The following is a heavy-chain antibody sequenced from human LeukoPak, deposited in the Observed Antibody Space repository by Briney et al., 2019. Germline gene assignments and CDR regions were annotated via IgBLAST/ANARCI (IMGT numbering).Heavy chain of an antibody. J-gene: IGHJ4*02. CDR3: AKGSSGSYYPLEFDY. Sequence: PGRSLRLSCAASGFTFDDYAMHWVRQGPGKGLEWVSGICLNSGSRGYADSVKGRFTISRDNAKNSLYRQMNSLTAEDTALYYCAKGSSGSYYPLEFDYWGQGTPVTVSS. CDR1: GFTFDDYA. CDR2: ICLNSGSR. D-gene: IGHD1-26*01. V-gene: IGHV3-9*01.